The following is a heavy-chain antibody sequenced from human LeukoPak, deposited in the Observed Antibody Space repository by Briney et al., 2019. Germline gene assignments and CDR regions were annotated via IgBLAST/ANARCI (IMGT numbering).Heavy chain of an antibody. Sequence: PSETLSLTCTVSGGSISSYYWSWIRQPPRKGLEWIGYIYYSGSTNYNPSLKSRVTISVDTSKNQFSLKLSSVTAADTAVYYCARHGVYCSSTSCSRGAFDIWGQGTMVTVSS. CDR1: GGSISSYY. J-gene: IGHJ3*02. CDR2: IYYSGST. V-gene: IGHV4-59*08. CDR3: ARHGVYCSSTSCSRGAFDI. D-gene: IGHD2-2*01.